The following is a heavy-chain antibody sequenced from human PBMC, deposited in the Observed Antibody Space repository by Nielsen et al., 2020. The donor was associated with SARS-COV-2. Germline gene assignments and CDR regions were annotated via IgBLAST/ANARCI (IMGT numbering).Heavy chain of an antibody. D-gene: IGHD3-16*01. J-gene: IGHJ3*02. CDR1: GGSISSGGYS. V-gene: IGHV4-30-2*01. CDR3: ARGGRITFGGADDAFDI. CDR2: IYHSGRT. Sequence: SETLSLTCAVSGGSISSGGYSWSWIRQPPGKGLEWIGYIYHSGRTYYNPSLKSRVTISVDRSKNQFSLKLSSVTAADTAAYYCARGGRITFGGADDAFDIWVQGTMVTVSS.